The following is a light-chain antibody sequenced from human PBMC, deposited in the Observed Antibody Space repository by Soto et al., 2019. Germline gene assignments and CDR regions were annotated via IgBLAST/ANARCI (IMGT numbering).Light chain of an antibody. CDR2: AAS. CDR3: HHYDSSPPYP. CDR1: RSFASSY. Sequence: EIVLTQSPATLSLSPGERATLSCRASRSFASSYLAWYQHKPGQAPRLLIYAASSRATGIPDRFIGSGSATDFTLTISRLDPDDSAVYYCHHYDSSPPYPFGQATQLEIQ. J-gene: IGKJ2*01. V-gene: IGKV3-20*01.